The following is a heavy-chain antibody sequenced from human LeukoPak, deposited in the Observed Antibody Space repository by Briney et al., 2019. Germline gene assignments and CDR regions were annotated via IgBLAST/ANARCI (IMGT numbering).Heavy chain of an antibody. Sequence: PSETRSLTCAVSGYSISSGYYWGWIRQPPGKGLEWIGSIYHSGSTYYNPSLKSRVTISVDTSKNQFSLKLSSVTAADTAVYYCASSDCSGGSCYFYYWGKGTLVTVSS. D-gene: IGHD2-15*01. CDR1: GYSISSGYY. V-gene: IGHV4-38-2*01. CDR2: IYHSGST. J-gene: IGHJ4*02. CDR3: ASSDCSGGSCYFYY.